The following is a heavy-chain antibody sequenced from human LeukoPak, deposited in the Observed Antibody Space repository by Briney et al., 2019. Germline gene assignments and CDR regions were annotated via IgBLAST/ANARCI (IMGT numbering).Heavy chain of an antibody. CDR1: GGTFSSYA. D-gene: IGHD3-10*01. J-gene: IGHJ4*02. CDR2: IIPIFGTA. V-gene: IGHV1-69*05. CDR3: AREGSITMVRGVILFDY. Sequence: SVTVSCKASGGTFSSYAISWVRQAPGQGLEWMGRIIPIFGTANYAQKFQGRVTITTDESTSTAHMELSSLRSEDTAVYYCAREGSITMVRGVILFDYWGQGTLVTVSS.